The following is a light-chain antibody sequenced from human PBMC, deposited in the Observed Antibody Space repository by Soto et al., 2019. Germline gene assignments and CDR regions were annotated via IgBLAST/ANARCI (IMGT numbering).Light chain of an antibody. Sequence: QSVLTQPPSASGTPGQRVTISCSGSSSNIGSNYVYWYQQLPRTAPKLLIYRNNQRPSGVPDRFSGSKSGTSASLAISGLRSEDEADYYWAAWDDSLSGPVFGGGTQLTVL. J-gene: IGLJ7*01. V-gene: IGLV1-47*01. CDR2: RNN. CDR1: SSNIGSNY. CDR3: AAWDDSLSGPV.